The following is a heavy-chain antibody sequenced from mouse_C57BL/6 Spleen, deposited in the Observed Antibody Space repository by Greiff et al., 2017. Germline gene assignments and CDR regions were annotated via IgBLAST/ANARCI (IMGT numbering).Heavy chain of an antibody. J-gene: IGHJ1*03. Sequence: DVHLVESEGGLVQPGSSMKLSCTASGFTFSDYYMAWVRQVPEKGLEWVANINYDGSSTYYLDSLKSRFIISRDNAKNILYLQMSSLKSEDTATYYCARAYYGSSYWYFDVWGTGTTVTVSS. V-gene: IGHV5-16*01. D-gene: IGHD1-1*01. CDR2: INYDGSST. CDR1: GFTFSDYY. CDR3: ARAYYGSSYWYFDV.